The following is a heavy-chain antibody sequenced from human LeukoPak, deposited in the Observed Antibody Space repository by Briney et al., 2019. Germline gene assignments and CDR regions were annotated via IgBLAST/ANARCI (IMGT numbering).Heavy chain of an antibody. J-gene: IGHJ4*02. V-gene: IGHV3-64*02. D-gene: IGHD6-19*01. CDR1: GFKFSNYA. CDR3: ARGGGSGWYIKY. Sequence: PGGSLRLSCAASGFKFSNYALHWVRQAPGKGLEYVSAISPYGNTTYYGDSVKDRFFISRDNSKNTVYLQMGSLRVEDTAVYFCARGGGSGWYIKYWGQGTLVTVSS. CDR2: ISPYGNTT.